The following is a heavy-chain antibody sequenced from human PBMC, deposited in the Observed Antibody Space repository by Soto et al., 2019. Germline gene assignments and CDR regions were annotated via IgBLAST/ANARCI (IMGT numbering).Heavy chain of an antibody. CDR2: IIPIFGTA. CDR1: GGTFSSYA. J-gene: IGHJ6*02. Sequence: SVKVSCKASGGTFSSYAISWVRQAPGQGLEWMGGIIPIFGTANYAQKFQGRVTITADESTSTAYMELSSLRSEDTAVYYCGVAARAKYTDYYYYGMDVWGQGSTVTVSS. CDR3: GVAARAKYTDYYYYGMDV. V-gene: IGHV1-69*13. D-gene: IGHD6-6*01.